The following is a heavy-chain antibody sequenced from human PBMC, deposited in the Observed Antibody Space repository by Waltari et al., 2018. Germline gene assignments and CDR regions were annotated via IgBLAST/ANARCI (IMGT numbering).Heavy chain of an antibody. CDR1: GYSISSGYY. V-gene: IGHV4-38-2*02. Sequence: QVQLQESGPGLVKPSETLSLTCAVSGYSISSGYYWGWIRQPPGKGLGWIGRIYHSGSTYYNPSLKIRFTISVDTSKNQFSLKLSAVTAADTAVYYCARDSVRGYYDFWSGPYYFDYWGQGTLVTVSS. D-gene: IGHD3-3*01. CDR3: ARDSVRGYYDFWSGPYYFDY. J-gene: IGHJ4*02. CDR2: IYHSGST.